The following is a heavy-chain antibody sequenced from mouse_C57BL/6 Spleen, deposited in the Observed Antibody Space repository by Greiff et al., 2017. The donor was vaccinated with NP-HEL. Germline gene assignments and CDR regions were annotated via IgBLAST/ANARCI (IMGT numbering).Heavy chain of an antibody. J-gene: IGHJ2*01. CDR2: INPNNGGT. V-gene: IGHV1-26*01. D-gene: IGHD4-1*01. Sequence: VQLQQSGPELVKPGASVKISCKASGYTFTDYYMNWVKQSHGKSLEWIGDINPNNGGTSYNQKFKGKATLTVDKSSSTAYMELRSLTSEDSAVYYCARKANWDLYYFDYWGQGTTLTVSS. CDR3: ARKANWDLYYFDY. CDR1: GYTFTDYY.